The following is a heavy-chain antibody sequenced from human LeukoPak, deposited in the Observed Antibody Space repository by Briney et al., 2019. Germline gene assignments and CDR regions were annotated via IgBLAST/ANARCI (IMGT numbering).Heavy chain of an antibody. CDR3: NTGYAYGYGY. CDR1: GFTFTTAW. D-gene: IGHD5-18*01. J-gene: IGHJ4*02. Sequence: PGGSLRLSCAASGFTFTTAWMSWVRQAPGKGLEWVGRIRTKSEGGTTDYAAPVKGRFTISRDDSKNTVYLHMNSLDTEDTAVYYCNTGYAYGYGYWGQGTLVTVSS. CDR2: IRTKSEGGTT. V-gene: IGHV3-15*01.